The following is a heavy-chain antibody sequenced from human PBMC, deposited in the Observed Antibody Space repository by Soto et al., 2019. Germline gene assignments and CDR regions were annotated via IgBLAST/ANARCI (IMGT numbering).Heavy chain of an antibody. D-gene: IGHD4-17*01. V-gene: IGHV3-23*01. CDR1: GFTFYSYA. J-gene: IGHJ6*02. CDR2: ISGSGDST. Sequence: TGGSLRLSCAASGFTFYSYAMTWVRQAPGKALEWVSTISGSGDSTYYADSVKGRLSISRDNYKNTVSLQMNSLRAENTAVYFCARVWERTVTTRNYFYGTDVWGRGTTVTVSS. CDR3: ARVWERTVTTRNYFYGTDV.